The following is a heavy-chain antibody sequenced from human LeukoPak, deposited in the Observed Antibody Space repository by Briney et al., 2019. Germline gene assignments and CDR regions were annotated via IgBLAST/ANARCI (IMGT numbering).Heavy chain of an antibody. CDR3: ARGGEQQLLRD. V-gene: IGHV4-59*01. CDR2: IYYSGST. J-gene: IGHJ4*02. CDR1: GGSISSYY. D-gene: IGHD6-13*01. Sequence: SETLSLTCTVSGGSISSYYWSWIRQPPGKGLEWIGYIYYSGSTNYNPSLKSRATISVDTSKNQFSLKLSSVTAADTAVYYCARGGEQQLLRDWGQGTLVTVSS.